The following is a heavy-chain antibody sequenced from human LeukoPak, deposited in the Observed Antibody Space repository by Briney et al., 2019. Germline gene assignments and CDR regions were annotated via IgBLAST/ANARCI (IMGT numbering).Heavy chain of an antibody. CDR1: GRPFSSYA. J-gene: IGHJ6*03. D-gene: IGHD3-9*01. V-gene: IGHV1-69*05. CDR2: IIPIFGTA. Sequence: PVKVSCTASGRPFSSYATSWVRQAPGQGLEWMGGIIPIFGTANYAQKFQGRVTITTAESTSTAYMELSSLRSEDTAVYYCAGLSGPEKYYYYMDVWGKGTTVTVSS. CDR3: AGLSGPEKYYYYMDV.